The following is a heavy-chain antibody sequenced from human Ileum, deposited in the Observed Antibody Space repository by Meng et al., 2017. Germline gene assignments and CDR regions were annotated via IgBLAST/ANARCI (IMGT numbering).Heavy chain of an antibody. J-gene: IGHJ4*02. CDR1: GYTLTSYS. CDR3: ARVLGDY. Sequence: HVRAVLLWSWLKNPGASVNVSWKSTGYTLTSYSMNSVRRAPGQGIECMGWINTNTGNPTYAQGFTGRFAYSFDSSVSTSFLQISSLMAEYTAVYYCARVLGDYWGQGTLVTVSS. V-gene: IGHV7-4-1*02. CDR2: INTNTGNP.